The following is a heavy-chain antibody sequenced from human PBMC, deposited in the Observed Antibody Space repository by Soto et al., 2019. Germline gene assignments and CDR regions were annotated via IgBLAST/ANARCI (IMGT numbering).Heavy chain of an antibody. CDR1: GFTFDDYG. CDR3: ASGNVDSFGWGDYFDF. V-gene: IGHV3-20*01. CDR2: INWNGGST. D-gene: IGHD5-12*01. J-gene: IGHJ4*02. Sequence: EVQLVESGGGVVRPGGSLRLSCAASGFTFDDYGMSWVRQAPGKGLEWVSVINWNGGSTGYADSVKGRFTISRDNAKNSLYLEMNRLRAEGTGGYHCASGNVDSFGWGDYFDFWGQGTLVTVSS.